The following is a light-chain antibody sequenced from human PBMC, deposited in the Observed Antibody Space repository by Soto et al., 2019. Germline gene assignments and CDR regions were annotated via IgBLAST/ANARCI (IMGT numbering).Light chain of an antibody. CDR3: QSYDSSLSAVV. CDR1: SSNIGAGYD. Sequence: VLTQPPSVSGAPGQRVTISCTGSSSNIGAGYDVHWYQQLPGTAPKLLIYGNSNRPSGVPDRFSGSKSGTSASLAITGLQAEDEADYYCQSYDSSLSAVVFGGGTKVTVL. J-gene: IGLJ2*01. V-gene: IGLV1-40*01. CDR2: GNS.